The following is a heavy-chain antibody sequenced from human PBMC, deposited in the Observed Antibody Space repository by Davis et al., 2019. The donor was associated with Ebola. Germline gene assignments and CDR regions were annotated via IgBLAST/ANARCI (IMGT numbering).Heavy chain of an antibody. CDR2: ISSSSSYI. J-gene: IGHJ4*02. Sequence: GESLKISCAASGFTFSSYSMNWVRQAPGKGLEWVSSISSSSSYIYYADSVKGRFTISRDNAKNSLYLQMNSLRAEDTAVYYCARDFFGLYQPWGQGTLVTVSS. CDR3: ARDFFGLYQP. D-gene: IGHD3-16*01. V-gene: IGHV3-21*01. CDR1: GFTFSSYS.